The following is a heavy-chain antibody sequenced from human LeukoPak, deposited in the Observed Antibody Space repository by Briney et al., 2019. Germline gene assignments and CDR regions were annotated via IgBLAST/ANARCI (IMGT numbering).Heavy chain of an antibody. CDR3: AGSTYYYDSSGYALDY. D-gene: IGHD3-22*01. CDR1: GGTCSSYA. V-gene: IGHV1-69*04. Sequence: SVKVSCKASGGTCSSYAISWVRQAPGQGLEWMGRIIPILGIANYAQKFQGRVTITADKSTSTAYMELSSLRSEDTAVYYCAGSTYYYDSSGYALDYWGQGTLVTVSS. J-gene: IGHJ4*02. CDR2: IIPILGIA.